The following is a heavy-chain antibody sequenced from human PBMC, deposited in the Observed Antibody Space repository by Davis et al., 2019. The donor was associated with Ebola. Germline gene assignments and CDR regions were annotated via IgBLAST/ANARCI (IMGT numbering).Heavy chain of an antibody. D-gene: IGHD3-3*01. Sequence: PGGSLRLSCTVSGGSISSYYWSWIRQPPGKGLEWVSVIYSGGSTYYADSVKGRFTISRDNSKNSLYLQMNSLRAEDTAVYYCARWSGCDYWGQGTLVTVSS. CDR3: ARWSGCDY. CDR2: IYSGGST. V-gene: IGHV3-66*02. J-gene: IGHJ4*02. CDR1: GGSISSYY.